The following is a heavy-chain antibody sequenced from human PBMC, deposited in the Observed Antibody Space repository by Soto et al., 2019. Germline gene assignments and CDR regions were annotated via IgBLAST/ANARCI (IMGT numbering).Heavy chain of an antibody. CDR3: AGMPYTSGLRFDP. CDR1: GDSYSISTYS. Sequence: SETLSLTCNMSGDSYSISTYSWSWIRQPPGKALQWIGVIYQSGVTSYNPSLASRVSISLDRSNNQCSLKLKSVTAADTAVYFCAGMPYTSGLRFDPWGPGTLVTVSS. D-gene: IGHD6-19*01. CDR2: IYQSGVT. J-gene: IGHJ5*02. V-gene: IGHV4-30-2*01.